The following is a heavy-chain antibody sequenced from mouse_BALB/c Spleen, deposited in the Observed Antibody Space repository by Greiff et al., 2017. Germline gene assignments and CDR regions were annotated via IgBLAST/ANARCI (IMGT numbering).Heavy chain of an antibody. CDR2: IWAGGST. J-gene: IGHJ4*01. V-gene: IGHV2-9*02. D-gene: IGHD2-4*01. CDR3: ASLYDYDGAYAMDY. Sequence: VKLMESGPGLVAPSQSLSITCTVSGFSLTSYGVHWVRQPPGKGLEWLGVIWAGGSTNYNSALMSRLSISKDNSKSQVFLKMNSLQTDDTAMYYCASLYDYDGAYAMDYWGQGTSVTVSS. CDR1: GFSLTSYG.